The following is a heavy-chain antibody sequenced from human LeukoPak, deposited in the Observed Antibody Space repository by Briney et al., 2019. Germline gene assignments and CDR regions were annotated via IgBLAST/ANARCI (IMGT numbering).Heavy chain of an antibody. D-gene: IGHD3-22*01. Sequence: IQPGGSLRLSCAASGFTVISNYMSWVRQAPGKGLDWVSVIFSGGSTYYADSVKGRFTISRDNSKNTLYLQMNSLRAEDTAVYYCAREGYYYDSSGYLTSGRYFDYWGQGTLVTVSS. V-gene: IGHV3-53*01. CDR1: GFTVISNY. CDR2: IFSGGST. J-gene: IGHJ4*02. CDR3: AREGYYYDSSGYLTSGRYFDY.